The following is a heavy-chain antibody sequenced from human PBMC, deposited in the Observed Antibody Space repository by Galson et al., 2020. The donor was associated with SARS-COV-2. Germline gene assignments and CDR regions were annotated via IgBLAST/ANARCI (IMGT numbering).Heavy chain of an antibody. CDR2: IKPDGSAA. D-gene: IGHD1-7*01. V-gene: IGHV3-7*05. J-gene: IGHJ4*02. CDR1: GFSFSSYW. Sequence: GESLKISCAASGFSFSSYWMRWVRQAPGKGLEWVANIKPDGSAAYYVDSVEGRFTISRDNAKNSLYLEMNGLRVEDAAMNYCARDNYWAADIWGQGTLVTVSS. CDR3: ARDNYWAADI.